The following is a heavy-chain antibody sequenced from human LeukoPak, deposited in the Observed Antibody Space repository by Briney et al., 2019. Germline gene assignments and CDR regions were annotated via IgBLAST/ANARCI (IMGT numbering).Heavy chain of an antibody. D-gene: IGHD3-10*01. V-gene: IGHV3-23*01. J-gene: IGHJ4*02. Sequence: GGSLRLSCAASGFTFSSYAMSWVRQAPGKGLEWVSAISGSGGSTYYADSMKGRFTISRDNSKNTLYLQMNSLRAEDTAVYYCAKPPSVLLWFGEFYYFDYWGQGTLVTVSS. CDR2: ISGSGGST. CDR1: GFTFSSYA. CDR3: AKPPSVLLWFGEFYYFDY.